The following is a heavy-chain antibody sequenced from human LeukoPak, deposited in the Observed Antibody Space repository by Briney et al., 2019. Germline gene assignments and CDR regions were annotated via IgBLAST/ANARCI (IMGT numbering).Heavy chain of an antibody. CDR3: GRHSGGYDSRASKYNWFDP. CDR2: IYYSGST. Sequence: PWETLSLTCTVSGGSISSSSYYWGWIRQPPGKGLQWIGSIYYSGSTYYNPSLKSRVTISVDTSKNQFPLKLSSVTAADTAVYYCGRHSGGYDSRASKYNWFDPWGQGTLVTVSS. CDR1: GGSISSSSYY. D-gene: IGHD3-22*01. V-gene: IGHV4-39*01. J-gene: IGHJ5*02.